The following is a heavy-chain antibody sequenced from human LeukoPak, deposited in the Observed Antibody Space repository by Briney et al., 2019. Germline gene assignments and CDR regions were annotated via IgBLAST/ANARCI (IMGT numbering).Heavy chain of an antibody. J-gene: IGHJ4*02. Sequence: SETLSLTCSVSGGSISSYYWSWIRQPAGRGLEWIGRIYTTGSTDYNPPLKSRVTMSVDTSKNQFSLNPSSVTAADTAVYYCASDVRGWSGCDYCGQGTLVTVSS. CDR1: GGSISSYY. CDR2: IYTTGST. CDR3: ASDVRGWSGCDY. D-gene: IGHD3-3*01. V-gene: IGHV4-4*07.